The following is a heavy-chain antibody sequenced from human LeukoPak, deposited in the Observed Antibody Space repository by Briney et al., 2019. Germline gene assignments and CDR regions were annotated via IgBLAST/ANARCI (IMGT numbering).Heavy chain of an antibody. CDR3: ARGRVTTVTTTPAFDI. Sequence: GGSLTLSCAASGFTFSSYWMSWVRQAPGKGLEWVANIKQDGSEKYYVDSVKGRFTISRDNAKNSLYLQMNSLRAEDTAVYYCARGRVTTVTTTPAFDIWGQGTMVTVSS. CDR1: GFTFSSYW. V-gene: IGHV3-7*01. D-gene: IGHD4-17*01. J-gene: IGHJ3*02. CDR2: IKQDGSEK.